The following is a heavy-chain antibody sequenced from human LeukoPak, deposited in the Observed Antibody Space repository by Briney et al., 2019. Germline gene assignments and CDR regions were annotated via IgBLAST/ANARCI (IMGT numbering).Heavy chain of an antibody. Sequence: GGSLRLSCAASGFTFSSYAMSWVRQAPGKGLEWVSAISGSGGSTYYADSVKGRFTISRDNSKNTLYLQMNSLRAEDTAVYYCAKAPRGYDILTGYWFSIYYYMDVWGKGTTVTVSS. CDR2: ISGSGGST. CDR3: AKAPRGYDILTGYWFSIYYYMDV. J-gene: IGHJ6*03. D-gene: IGHD3-9*01. CDR1: GFTFSSYA. V-gene: IGHV3-23*01.